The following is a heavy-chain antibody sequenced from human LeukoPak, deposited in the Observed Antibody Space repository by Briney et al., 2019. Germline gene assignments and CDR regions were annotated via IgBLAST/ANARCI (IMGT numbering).Heavy chain of an antibody. V-gene: IGHV3-23*01. Sequence: GGSLRLSCAASGFTFSSYAMSWVRQAPGKGLEWVSAISGSGGSTYHADSVKGRFTISRDNSKNTLYLQMNSLRAEDTAVYYCAKIPYGSGSWYYYYYMDVWGKGTTVTVSS. J-gene: IGHJ6*03. D-gene: IGHD3-10*01. CDR3: AKIPYGSGSWYYYYYMDV. CDR2: ISGSGGST. CDR1: GFTFSSYA.